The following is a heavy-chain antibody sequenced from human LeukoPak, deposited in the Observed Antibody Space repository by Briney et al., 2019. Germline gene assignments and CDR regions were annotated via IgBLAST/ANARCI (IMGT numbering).Heavy chain of an antibody. Sequence: GGSLRLSCAASGFTFSSYWMSWVRQAPGKGLEWVANIKQDGSEKYYVDSVKGRFTISRDNAKNSLYLQMNSLRAEDTAVYYCARADSAYYYDSSGYYWWVPTNFDYWGQGTLVTASS. D-gene: IGHD3-22*01. CDR2: IKQDGSEK. V-gene: IGHV3-7*01. CDR3: ARADSAYYYDSSGYYWWVPTNFDY. J-gene: IGHJ4*02. CDR1: GFTFSSYW.